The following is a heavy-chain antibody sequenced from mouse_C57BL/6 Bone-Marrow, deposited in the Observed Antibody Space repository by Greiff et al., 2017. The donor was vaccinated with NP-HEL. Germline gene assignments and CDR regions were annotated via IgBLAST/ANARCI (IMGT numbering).Heavy chain of an antibody. J-gene: IGHJ2*01. CDR3: ARGYYYGVDY. Sequence: EVKLVESEGGLVQPGSSMKLSCTASGFTFSDYYMAWVRQVPEKGLEWVANINYDGSSTYYLVSLKSRFIISGDNAKNILYLQMSSLKSEDTATYYCARGYYYGVDYWGEGTTLTVSS. D-gene: IGHD1-1*01. V-gene: IGHV5-16*01. CDR1: GFTFSDYY. CDR2: INYDGSST.